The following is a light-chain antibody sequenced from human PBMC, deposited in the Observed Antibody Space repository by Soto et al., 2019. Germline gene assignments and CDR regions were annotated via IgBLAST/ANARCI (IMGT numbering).Light chain of an antibody. CDR2: GAS. V-gene: IGKV3-20*01. Sequence: EIVLTQSPGTLSLSPGERATLSCRASQSVSSSYLAWYQQKPGQAPRLLIYGASSRATGIPDRFSGSGSGRDVTITISRLEPEDFAVYYCQQYGSSPPCTFGHGTKVEIK. CDR1: QSVSSSY. J-gene: IGKJ1*01. CDR3: QQYGSSPPCT.